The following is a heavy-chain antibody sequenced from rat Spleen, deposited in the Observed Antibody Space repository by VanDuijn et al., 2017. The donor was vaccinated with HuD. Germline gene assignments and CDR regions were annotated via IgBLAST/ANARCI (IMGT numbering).Heavy chain of an antibody. D-gene: IGHD4-3*01. Sequence: EVQLVESGGGLVQPGRSLKLSCAASGFTFNNYGVAWVRQAPTKGLEWVAAISYDGTITNHRGSVKGRFTVSRDNAKSTQFLQMDSLRSEDTATYYCVRQDTSGYANWFGYWGQGTLVTVSS. V-gene: IGHV5-29*01. CDR3: VRQDTSGYANWFGY. J-gene: IGHJ3*01. CDR2: ISYDGTIT. CDR1: GFTFNNYG.